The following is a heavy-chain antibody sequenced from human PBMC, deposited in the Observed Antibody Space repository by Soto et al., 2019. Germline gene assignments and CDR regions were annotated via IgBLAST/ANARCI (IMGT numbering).Heavy chain of an antibody. J-gene: IGHJ4*02. CDR1: GFTYTSYY. D-gene: IGHD6-19*01. V-gene: IGHV1-46*03. CDR2: INPSGGST. CDR3: ARLTSSGWYVGVY. Sequence: GASAKLSSKASGFTYTSYYMHWVRHAPGQGLEWMGIINPSGGSTSYAQKFQGRVTMTRDTSTSTVYMELSSLRSEDTAVYYCARLTSSGWYVGVYWGQGTLVTVSS.